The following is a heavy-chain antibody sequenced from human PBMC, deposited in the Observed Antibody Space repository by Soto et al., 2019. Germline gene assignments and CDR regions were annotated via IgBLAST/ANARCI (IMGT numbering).Heavy chain of an antibody. CDR3: AREGPPDIAWFDP. CDR1: GGTFSIYT. Sequence: QVQLVQSGAEVKKPGSSVKVSCKASGGTFSIYTISWVRQAPGQGLEWMGGSANSAQKFQGRLTVTADESTSTVYWELSSLPSEDTAVYYCAREGPPDIAWFDPWGQGTLVSVSS. J-gene: IGHJ5*02. CDR2: GSA. V-gene: IGHV1-69*01. D-gene: IGHD2-15*01.